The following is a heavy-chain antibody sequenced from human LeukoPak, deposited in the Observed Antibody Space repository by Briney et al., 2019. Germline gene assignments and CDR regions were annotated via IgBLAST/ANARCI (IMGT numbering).Heavy chain of an antibody. CDR3: ARPLGELLHIDY. Sequence: PGGSLRLSCAASGFTFSSYAMHWVRQAPGKGLEWVAVISYDGSNKYYADSVKGRFTISRDNSKNTLYLQMNSLRAEDTAVYYCARPLGELLHIDYWGQGTLVTVSS. J-gene: IGHJ4*02. CDR1: GFTFSSYA. D-gene: IGHD1-26*01. V-gene: IGHV3-30*04. CDR2: ISYDGSNK.